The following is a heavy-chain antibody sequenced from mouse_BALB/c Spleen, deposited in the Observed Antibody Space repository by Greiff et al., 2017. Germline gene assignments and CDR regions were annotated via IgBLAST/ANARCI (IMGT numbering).Heavy chain of an antibody. CDR1: GFTFTDYY. CDR2: IRNKANGYTT. V-gene: IGHV7-3*02. CDR3: ASPNYYGSSYGWYFDV. Sequence: EVQLVESGGGLVQPGGSLRLSCATSGFTFTDYYMSWVRQPPGKALEWLGFIRNKANGYTTEYSASVKGRFTISRDNSQSILYLQMNTLRAEDSATYYCASPNYYGSSYGWYFDVWGAGTTVTVSS. J-gene: IGHJ1*01. D-gene: IGHD1-1*01.